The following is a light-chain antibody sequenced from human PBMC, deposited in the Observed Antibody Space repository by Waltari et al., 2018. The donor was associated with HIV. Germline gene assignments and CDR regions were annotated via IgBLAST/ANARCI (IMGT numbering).Light chain of an antibody. CDR3: GTWDSSLSLWV. Sequence: SVLTQLPSVFAASGQRITISCSGSSSNIANNYVSWYQQFPGTAPKLLIYGNLKRPSGNPDRVSGTQSGTSASLAISGLQAADEADYYCGTWDSSLSLWVFGGGTKVTVL. CDR2: GNL. J-gene: IGLJ3*02. V-gene: IGLV1-51*01. CDR1: SSNIANNY.